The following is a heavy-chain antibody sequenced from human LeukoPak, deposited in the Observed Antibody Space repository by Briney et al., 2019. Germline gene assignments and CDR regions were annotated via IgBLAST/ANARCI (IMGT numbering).Heavy chain of an antibody. CDR1: GFTFNSYA. CDR3: AREWNMDA. CDR2: ISYDGSNK. D-gene: IGHD1-1*01. V-gene: IGHV3-30-3*01. Sequence: GGSLRLSCAASGFTFNSYAMHWVRQAPGKGLEWVAVISYDGSNKYYLDSVKGRFTISRDNSKNTLYLQMNSLRLEDTAVYYCAREWNMDAWGQGTTVTVSS. J-gene: IGHJ6*02.